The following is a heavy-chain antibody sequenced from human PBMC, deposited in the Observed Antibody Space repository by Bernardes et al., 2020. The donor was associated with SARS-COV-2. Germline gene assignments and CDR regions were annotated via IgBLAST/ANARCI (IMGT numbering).Heavy chain of an antibody. J-gene: IGHJ4*02. Sequence: GGSLRLSCAASGFTFSSYWMHWVRQVQGKGLVWFSRISGDGSTTTYADSVKGRFTISRDNAKNTLYLQVNSLRAEDTAVYYCAKGGNDYGDWDYWGQGTLLTFSS. D-gene: IGHD4-17*01. CDR3: AKGGNDYGDWDY. CDR2: ISGDGSTT. V-gene: IGHV3-74*01. CDR1: GFTFSSYW.